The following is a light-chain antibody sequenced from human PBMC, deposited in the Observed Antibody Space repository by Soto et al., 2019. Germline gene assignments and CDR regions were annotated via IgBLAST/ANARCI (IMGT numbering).Light chain of an antibody. CDR2: EVN. V-gene: IGLV2-14*01. CDR1: SGDVGGYNY. J-gene: IGLJ3*02. CDR3: SSYTSSSTWV. Sequence: QSVLTQPASVSGSPGQSITISCTGTSGDVGGYNYVSWYQQHPGKAPKLMIYEVNNRPSGVSNRFSGSKSGITASLTISGLQAEDEADYYCSSYTSSSTWVFGGGTKLTVL.